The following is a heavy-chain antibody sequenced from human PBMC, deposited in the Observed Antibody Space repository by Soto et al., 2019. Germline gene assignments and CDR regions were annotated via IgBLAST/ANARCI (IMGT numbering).Heavy chain of an antibody. Sequence: ASVKVSCKASGYTFTSYYMHWVRQAPGQGLEWMGIINPSGGSTSYAQKFQGRVTMTRDTSTSTVYMELSSLRSEDTAVYYCARDIVVVPAAIRVYYYYGMDVWGQGTKVTVYS. CDR3: ARDIVVVPAAIRVYYYYGMDV. CDR1: GYTFTSYY. D-gene: IGHD2-2*02. V-gene: IGHV1-46*01. J-gene: IGHJ6*02. CDR2: INPSGGST.